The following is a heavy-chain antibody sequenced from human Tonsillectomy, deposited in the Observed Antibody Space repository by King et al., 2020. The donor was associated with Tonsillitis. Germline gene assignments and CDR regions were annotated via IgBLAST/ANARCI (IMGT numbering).Heavy chain of an antibody. J-gene: IGHJ4*02. Sequence: QLQESGPGLVKPSETLSLTCAVSGYSISSGYYWGWIRQPPGKGLEWIGSIYHTESTYYNPSLKSRVTISVDTSKNQFSLKLSSVTAADTAIYYCAGDEYCSATSCFGDASFDYWGQGTLVTVSS. D-gene: IGHD2-2*01. CDR1: GYSISSGYY. CDR2: IYHTEST. V-gene: IGHV4-38-2*02. CDR3: AGDEYCSATSCFGDASFDY.